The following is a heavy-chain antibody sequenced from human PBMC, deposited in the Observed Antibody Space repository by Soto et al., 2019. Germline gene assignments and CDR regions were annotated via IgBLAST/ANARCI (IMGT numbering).Heavy chain of an antibody. D-gene: IGHD3-10*01. J-gene: IGHJ5*02. CDR3: AKGGGSLWS. CDR2: IYHSGST. V-gene: IGHV4-34*01. Sequence: QVQLQQWGAGLLKPSETLSLTCAVYGGSFSGYYWTWIRQPLGKGLEWIGEIYHSGSTNYNPSLKSRVTISVDTSKIQFSLKLRSVTAADPAVYYCAKGGGSLWSWGQGTLVTVSS. CDR1: GGSFSGYY.